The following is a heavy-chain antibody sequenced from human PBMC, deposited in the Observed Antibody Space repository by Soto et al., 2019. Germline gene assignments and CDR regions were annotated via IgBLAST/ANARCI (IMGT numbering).Heavy chain of an antibody. V-gene: IGHV4-30-4*01. CDR2: IYYSGST. Sequence: QVQLQESGPGLVKPSQTLSLTCTVSGGSISSGDYCWSWIRQPPGKGLEWIGYIYYSGSTYYNPSLKSRLTISIDTSKNQFSLKLSSVTAADTAVYYCASGSRATVGYWGQGTLVTVSS. CDR1: GGSISSGDYC. D-gene: IGHD1-26*01. J-gene: IGHJ4*02. CDR3: ASGSRATVGY.